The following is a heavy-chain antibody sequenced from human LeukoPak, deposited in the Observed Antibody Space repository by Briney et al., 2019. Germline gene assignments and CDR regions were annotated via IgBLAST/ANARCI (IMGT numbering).Heavy chain of an antibody. J-gene: IGHJ4*02. Sequence: GGSLRLSCAASGFTFSSYAMSWVRQAPGKGLEWVSAISSSGGSTYYADSVKGRFTISRDNSKNTLYLQMNSLRAEDTAVYYCAKDRGGSGYDSYYFDYWGQGTLVTVSS. D-gene: IGHD5-12*01. CDR3: AKDRGGSGYDSYYFDY. CDR2: ISSSGGST. V-gene: IGHV3-23*01. CDR1: GFTFSSYA.